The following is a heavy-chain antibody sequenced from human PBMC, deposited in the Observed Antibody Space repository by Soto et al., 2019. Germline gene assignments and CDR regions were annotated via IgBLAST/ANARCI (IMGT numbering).Heavy chain of an antibody. V-gene: IGHV6-1*01. J-gene: IGHJ2*01. CDR2: TYYRSKWYT. Sequence: QVQLQQSGPGLLKPSQTLSLTCAISGDSVSSDTAAWNWIRQSPSRGLEWLGRTYYRSKWYTDYAVSVRSRITINPDTPKNPFSLQLDSVTPEDTAVYYCVRHDCATRNWYFDLWGRGTLVTVAS. CDR3: VRHDCATRNWYFDL. D-gene: IGHD2-21*01. CDR1: GDSVSSDTAA.